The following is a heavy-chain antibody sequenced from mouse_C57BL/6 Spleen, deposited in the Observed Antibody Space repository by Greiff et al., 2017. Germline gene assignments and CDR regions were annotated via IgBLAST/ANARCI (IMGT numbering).Heavy chain of an antibody. CDR2: INPYNGGT. D-gene: IGHD1-1*01. Sequence: EVKVVESGPVLVKPGASVKMSCKASGYTFTDYYMNWVKQSHGKSLEWIGVINPYNGGTSYNQKFKGKATLTVDKSSSTAYMELNSLTSEDSAVYYCALDYYGTRDYAMDYWGQGTSVTVSS. CDR1: GYTFTDYY. CDR3: ALDYYGTRDYAMDY. J-gene: IGHJ4*01. V-gene: IGHV1-19*01.